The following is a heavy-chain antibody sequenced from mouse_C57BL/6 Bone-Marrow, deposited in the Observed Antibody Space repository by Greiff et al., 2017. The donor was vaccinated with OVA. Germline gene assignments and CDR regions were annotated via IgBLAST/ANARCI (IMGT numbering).Heavy chain of an antibody. CDR3: ARCSSYYYGSSPYAMDY. Sequence: VQLQQPGAELVKPGASVKLSCKASGYTFTSYWMQWVKQRPGQGLEWIGEIDPSDSYTNYNQKFKGKATLTVDTSSSTAYMQLSSLPSEDSAVYYCARCSSYYYGSSPYAMDYWGQGTSVTVSS. D-gene: IGHD1-1*01. J-gene: IGHJ4*01. V-gene: IGHV1-50*01. CDR1: GYTFTSYW. CDR2: IDPSDSYT.